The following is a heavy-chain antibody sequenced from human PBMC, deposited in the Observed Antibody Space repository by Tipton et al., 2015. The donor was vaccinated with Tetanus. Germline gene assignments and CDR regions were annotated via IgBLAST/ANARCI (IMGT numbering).Heavy chain of an antibody. CDR1: GDSISSAGYS. D-gene: IGHD3-10*01. CDR3: ARGGTMVHGVILQDHFYY. Sequence: TLSLTCAVSGDSISSAGYSWSWIRQPPGKGLEWIGFIYHNGGTYYNPSLKSRATISVDRSKNQFSLKLSSVTAADTAVYFCARGGTMVHGVILQDHFYYWGQGTPVTVSS. CDR2: IYHNGGT. J-gene: IGHJ4*02. V-gene: IGHV4-30-2*01.